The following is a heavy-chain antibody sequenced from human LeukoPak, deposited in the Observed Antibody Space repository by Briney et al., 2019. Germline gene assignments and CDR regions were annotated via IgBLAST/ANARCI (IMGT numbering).Heavy chain of an antibody. CDR1: GYTFTSYG. V-gene: IGHV1-18*01. J-gene: IGHJ4*02. CDR3: ARGLISVSSSWRLFDY. CDR2: ISAYNGNT. D-gene: IGHD6-13*01. Sequence: EASVKVSCKASGYTFTSYGISWVRQAPGQGLEWMGWISAYNGNTNYAQKLQGRVTMTTDTSTSTAYMELRSLRSDDTAVYYCARGLISVSSSWRLFDYWGQGTLVTVSS.